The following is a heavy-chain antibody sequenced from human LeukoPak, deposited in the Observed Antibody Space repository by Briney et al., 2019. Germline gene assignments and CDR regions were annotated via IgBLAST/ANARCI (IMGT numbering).Heavy chain of an antibody. CDR1: GYTFTGYY. Sequence: VASVKVSCKASGYTFTGYYMHWVRQAPGQGLEWMGWINPNSGGTNYAQKFQGRVTMTRDTSISTAYMELSRLRSDDTAVYYCARDPGDSSGYYYLQQSYFDYWGQGTLVTVSS. CDR3: ARDPGDSSGYYYLQQSYFDY. D-gene: IGHD3-22*01. V-gene: IGHV1-2*02. CDR2: INPNSGGT. J-gene: IGHJ4*02.